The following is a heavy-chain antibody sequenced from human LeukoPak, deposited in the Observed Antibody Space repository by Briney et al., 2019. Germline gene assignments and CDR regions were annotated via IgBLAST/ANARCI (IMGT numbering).Heavy chain of an antibody. Sequence: GGCLRLSCAAYGVTSTSYWMSWVRPAPGEGLEWVATINQGGSEIYYVDSAKCRFTISRDNAKNSLYLQMNSLRVEDTAVYYCARDDRESDWLGEEDYWGQGTLVTVSS. CDR2: INQGGSEI. J-gene: IGHJ4*02. CDR1: GVTSTSYW. D-gene: IGHD3-10*01. CDR3: ARDDRESDWLGEEDY. V-gene: IGHV3-7*01.